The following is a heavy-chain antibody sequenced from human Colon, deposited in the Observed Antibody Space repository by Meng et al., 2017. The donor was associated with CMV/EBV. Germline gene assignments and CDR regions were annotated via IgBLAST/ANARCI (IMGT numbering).Heavy chain of an antibody. Sequence: QGQLREWGGGLLKPSETLSPTCALYGGSFSPYYWSWIRQSPGKGLEWIAEIDHTGSTNYNPSLKSRVTISIDTSNSHFSLNLTSATAADTAVYYCARGGGTPIRGVLPFDFWGQGTLVTVSS. CDR3: ARGGGTPIRGVLPFDF. CDR1: GGSFSPYY. D-gene: IGHD3-10*01. CDR2: IDHTGST. J-gene: IGHJ4*02. V-gene: IGHV4-34*01.